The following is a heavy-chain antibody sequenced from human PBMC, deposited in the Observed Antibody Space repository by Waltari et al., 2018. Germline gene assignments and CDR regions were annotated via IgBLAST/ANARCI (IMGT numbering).Heavy chain of an antibody. CDR2: ISSSSSTI. J-gene: IGHJ4*02. Sequence: EVQLVESGGGLVQPGGSLRLSCAASGFTFSSYSMNWVRQAPGKGLEWVSYISSSSSTIYYADSVKGRFTISRDNAKNSLYLQMKSLRAEDTAVYYCARGVTTVINYWGQGTLVTVSS. D-gene: IGHD4-4*01. CDR3: ARGVTTVINY. V-gene: IGHV3-48*01. CDR1: GFTFSSYS.